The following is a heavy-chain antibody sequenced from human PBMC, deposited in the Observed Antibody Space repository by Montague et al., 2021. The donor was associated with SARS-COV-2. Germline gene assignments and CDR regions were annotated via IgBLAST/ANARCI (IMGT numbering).Heavy chain of an antibody. Sequence: SETLSLTCVVSGGSISSGNWWSWARQPPGKGLEWIGESIIVGAPATKYNPSLKSRVTISADKSKNQFSLRVTSVTAADTAVYYCARRTWGDSGVFDIWGRGTKVIVSS. J-gene: IGHJ3*02. CDR3: ARRTWGDSGVFDI. CDR2: SIIVGAP. CDR1: GGSISSGNW. V-gene: IGHV4-4*02. D-gene: IGHD2-21*02.